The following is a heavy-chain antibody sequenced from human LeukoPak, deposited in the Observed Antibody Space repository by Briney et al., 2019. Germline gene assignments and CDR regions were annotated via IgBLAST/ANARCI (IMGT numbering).Heavy chain of an antibody. J-gene: IGHJ4*02. CDR3: AKDMPIAAHSVRGRGFDY. D-gene: IGHD6-6*01. V-gene: IGHV3-30*18. CDR1: GFTFGSYG. CDR2: ISYDGSNK. Sequence: PGGSLRLSCAASGFTFGSYGMHWVRQAPGKGLEWVALISYDGSNKYYADSVKGRFTTSRDNSKNTLYLQMSSLRAEDTAVYYCAKDMPIAAHSVRGRGFDYWGQGTLVTVSS.